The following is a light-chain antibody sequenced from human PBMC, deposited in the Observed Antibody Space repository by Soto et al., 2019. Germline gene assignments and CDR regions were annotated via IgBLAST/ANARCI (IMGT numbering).Light chain of an antibody. CDR1: QDLSGR. V-gene: IGKV3-15*01. J-gene: IGKJ4*01. Sequence: EIVMTQSPATLSLSPGERATLSCRASQDLSGRLAWYQQKPGQAPRLLIYGASTRANDVSARFSGSESGTDFTLTISSLQSEDFAIYYCQQYNNWPLTVGGGTKVEIK. CDR2: GAS. CDR3: QQYNNWPLT.